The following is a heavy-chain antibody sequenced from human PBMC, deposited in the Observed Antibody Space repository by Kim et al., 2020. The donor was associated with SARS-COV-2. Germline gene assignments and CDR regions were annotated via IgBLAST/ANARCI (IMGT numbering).Heavy chain of an antibody. V-gene: IGHV4-31*03. Sequence: SETLSLTCTVSGGSISSGGYYWSWIRQHPGKGLEWIGYIYYSGSTYYNPSLKSRVTISVDTSKNQFSLKLSSVTAADTAVYYCASSAGEAPEYYYYGMDVWGQETTGTVSS. J-gene: IGHJ6*02. CDR1: GGSISSGGYY. CDR2: IYYSGST. CDR3: ASSAGEAPEYYYYGMDV. D-gene: IGHD6-13*01.